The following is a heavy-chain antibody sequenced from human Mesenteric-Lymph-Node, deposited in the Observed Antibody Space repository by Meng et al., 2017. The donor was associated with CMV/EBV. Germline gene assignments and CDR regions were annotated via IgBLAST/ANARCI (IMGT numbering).Heavy chain of an antibody. CDR3: ARDNVNPEGFDP. CDR1: GYTFTDFY. Sequence: QLQLVQSRAEMVKPGAAVMVSCKASGYTFTDFYIHWVQQAPGQGLQWLGRINPNSGVSNSTQNFQGRVTMTRDTSISTTYMEHGQLNSHDTDVYSCARDNVNPEGFDPWGQGTLVTVSS. D-gene: IGHD2/OR15-2a*01. V-gene: IGHV1-2*05. CDR2: INPNSGVS. J-gene: IGHJ5*02.